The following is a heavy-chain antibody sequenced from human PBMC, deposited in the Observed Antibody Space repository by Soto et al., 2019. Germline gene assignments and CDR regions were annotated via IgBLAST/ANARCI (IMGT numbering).Heavy chain of an antibody. J-gene: IGHJ6*02. CDR2: INPNSGGT. CDR1: GYTFTGYY. V-gene: IGHV1-2*04. CDR3: GTAPMDFDKSDYHTDYYGMDV. D-gene: IGHD3-16*01. Sequence: ASVKVSCKASGYTFTGYYIHWVRQAPGQGLAWMGWINPNSGGTNFPQKFQGWLTMTSDTSISTAYMELSRLRSDDTAVYYCGTAPMDFDKSDYHTDYYGMDVWGQGTTVTVAS.